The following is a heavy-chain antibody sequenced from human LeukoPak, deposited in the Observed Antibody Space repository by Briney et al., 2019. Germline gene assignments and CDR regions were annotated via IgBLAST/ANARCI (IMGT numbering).Heavy chain of an antibody. Sequence: SETLSLTCSVSGYSSTSGHYWGWIRQPPGKGLEWIANIYHTGSAHYNPSLKSRVTISVDTSKNQFSLKLSSVTAADTAVYYCARYCTSTTCILRGFDYWGQGTLVTVSS. CDR1: GYSSTSGHY. D-gene: IGHD2-2*01. CDR3: ARYCTSTTCILRGFDY. V-gene: IGHV4-38-2*01. J-gene: IGHJ4*02. CDR2: IYHTGSA.